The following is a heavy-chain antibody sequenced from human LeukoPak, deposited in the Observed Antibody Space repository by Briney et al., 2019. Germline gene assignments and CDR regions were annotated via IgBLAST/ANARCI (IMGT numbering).Heavy chain of an antibody. CDR2: INTDGSST. CDR3: ARESGIAAALDL. CDR1: GFTFSSYW. D-gene: IGHD6-13*01. Sequence: PGGSLRLSCAASGFTFSSYWMHWVRQAPGKGLVWVSRINTDGSSTSYADSVKGRFTISRDNAKNTLYLQMNSLRAEDTAVCYCARESGIAAALDLWGQGTLVTVSS. J-gene: IGHJ5*02. V-gene: IGHV3-74*01.